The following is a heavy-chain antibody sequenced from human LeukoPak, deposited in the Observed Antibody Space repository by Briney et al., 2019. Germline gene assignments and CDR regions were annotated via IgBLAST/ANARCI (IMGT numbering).Heavy chain of an antibody. CDR3: ARTLSGSTDRERLTNDY. D-gene: IGHD1-26*01. V-gene: IGHV3-48*03. Sequence: PGGSLRLSCAASGLTFSRYEMNWVRQAPGKGLEWVSYISTSGSTIYYADSVKGRFTISRDNAKNTLYLPMNSLRAEDTAVYYCARTLSGSTDRERLTNDYWGQGTLVTVSS. CDR2: ISTSGSTI. CDR1: GLTFSRYE. J-gene: IGHJ4*02.